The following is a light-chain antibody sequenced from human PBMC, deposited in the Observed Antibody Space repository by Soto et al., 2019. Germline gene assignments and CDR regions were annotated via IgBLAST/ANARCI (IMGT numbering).Light chain of an antibody. J-gene: IGKJ3*01. CDR2: AAA. V-gene: IGKV1-12*01. CDR3: KQANSXPLT. Sequence: DIQMTQTPSSVSASVGDRLTITCRAIHGIGSWLGWYQQKPGKAPKLLIYAAASLQSGVPSRFSDTFYGTEFTLTISSLQPEDLATYFCKQANSXPLTCGPGTKVXI. CDR1: HGIGSW.